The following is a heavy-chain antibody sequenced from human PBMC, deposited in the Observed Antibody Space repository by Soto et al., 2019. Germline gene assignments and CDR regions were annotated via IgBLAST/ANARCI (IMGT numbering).Heavy chain of an antibody. Sequence: SETLSLTCPVSRGSISSGTDYWAWIRQPPGKGLEWIANIYYSGSTFYNPSLKSRVTMSLDTSKNQFSLTLRSVTAADTAVYYCARHEAGWYFDSWGQGTLVTVSS. J-gene: IGHJ4*02. CDR3: ARHEAGWYFDS. CDR1: RGSISSGTDY. D-gene: IGHD6-25*01. V-gene: IGHV4-39*01. CDR2: IYYSGST.